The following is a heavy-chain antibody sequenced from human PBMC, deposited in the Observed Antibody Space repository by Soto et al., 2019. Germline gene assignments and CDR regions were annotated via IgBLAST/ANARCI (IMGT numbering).Heavy chain of an antibody. J-gene: IGHJ4*02. V-gene: IGHV3-23*01. D-gene: IGHD6-13*01. CDR2: VSGGGGRT. CDR3: AKDVESLRIAAAGTPLDY. CDR1: GFTFSSYA. Sequence: EVQLLESGGGLVQPGGSLRLSCAASGFTFSSYAMSWVRQAPGKGLEWVSAVSGGGGRTYYADSVKVRFTISRDNSKNTRYLPMNSLRAEDTAVYYCAKDVESLRIAAAGTPLDYWGQGTLVTVSS.